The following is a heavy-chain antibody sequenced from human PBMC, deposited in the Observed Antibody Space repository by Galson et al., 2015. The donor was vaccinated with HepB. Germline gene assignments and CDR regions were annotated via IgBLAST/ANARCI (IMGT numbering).Heavy chain of an antibody. CDR2: ISSSSTI. CDR1: GFTFSSYP. D-gene: IGHD2-21*01. V-gene: IGHV3-48*04. J-gene: IGHJ4*02. CDR3: AGGGPGHTVGY. Sequence: SLRLSCAASGFTFSSYPMNWVRQAPGKGLEWVSYISSSSTIYYADSVKGRFTISRDNDKNSLYLQMNSLRAEDTAVYYCAGGGPGHTVGYWGQGTLVTVSS.